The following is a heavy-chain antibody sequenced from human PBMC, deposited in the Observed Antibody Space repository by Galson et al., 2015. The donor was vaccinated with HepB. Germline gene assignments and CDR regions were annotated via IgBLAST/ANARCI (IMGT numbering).Heavy chain of an antibody. CDR2: IYSGGST. D-gene: IGHD1-26*01. Sequence: SLRLSCAASGFTVSSNHMSWVRQAPGKGLEWVSIIYSGGSTYYADSVKGRFTISRDNSKNTLYLQMNSLRAEDTAVYYCARDKWELGRRSYAFDIWGQGTMVTVSS. V-gene: IGHV3-53*01. CDR1: GFTVSSNH. CDR3: ARDKWELGRRSYAFDI. J-gene: IGHJ3*02.